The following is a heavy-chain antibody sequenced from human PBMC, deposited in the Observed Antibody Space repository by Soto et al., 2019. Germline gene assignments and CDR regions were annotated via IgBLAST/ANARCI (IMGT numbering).Heavy chain of an antibody. Sequence: SVKVSCKAAGGTFSSYAISWVRQAPGQGLEWMGGIIPIFGTANYAQKFQGRVTITADESTSTAYMELSSLRSEDTAVYYCARRSVSYGSGISVYAFDIWRQGTMVTVSS. CDR2: IIPIFGTA. V-gene: IGHV1-69*13. CDR3: ARRSVSYGSGISVYAFDI. CDR1: GGTFSSYA. D-gene: IGHD3-10*01. J-gene: IGHJ3*02.